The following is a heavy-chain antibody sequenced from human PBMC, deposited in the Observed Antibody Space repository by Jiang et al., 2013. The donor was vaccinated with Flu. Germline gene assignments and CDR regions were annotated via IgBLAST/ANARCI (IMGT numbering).Heavy chain of an antibody. Sequence: INPTQTLTLTCTFSGFSLSTSGMCVSWIRQPPGKALEWLARIDWDDDKYYSTSLKTRLTISKDTSKNQVVLTMTNMDPVDTATYYCARIWGYYSPFDYWGQGTLVTVSS. D-gene: IGHD3-22*01. V-gene: IGHV2-70*11. J-gene: IGHJ4*02. CDR2: IDWDDDK. CDR3: ARIWGYYSPFDY. CDR1: GFSLSTSGMC.